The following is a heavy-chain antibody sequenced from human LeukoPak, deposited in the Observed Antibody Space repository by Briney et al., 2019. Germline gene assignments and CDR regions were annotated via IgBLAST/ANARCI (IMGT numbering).Heavy chain of an antibody. CDR3: AKGGEATVLLWFGGRENYMDV. J-gene: IGHJ6*03. CDR2: ISGSGGDT. Sequence: GGSLRLSCAASGITFRSYAMSWVRQAPGKGLEWVSAISGSGGDTYYADSVEGRFTISRDNSKNTLYLQMNSLRAEDTAVYYCAKGGEATVLLWFGGRENYMDVWGKGTTVTVSS. V-gene: IGHV3-23*01. CDR1: GITFRSYA. D-gene: IGHD3-10*01.